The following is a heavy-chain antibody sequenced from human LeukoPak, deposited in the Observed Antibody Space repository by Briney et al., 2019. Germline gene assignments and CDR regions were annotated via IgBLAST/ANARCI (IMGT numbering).Heavy chain of an antibody. CDR2: IYYSGST. Sequence: PSETLSLTCTVSGGSISSYYWSWIRQPPGKGLEWIGCIYYSGSTDYNPSLKSRVTISVDTSRNQFSLKLSSVTAADTAVYFCASGSSGWLFNFDHWGQGTLVTVSS. CDR3: ASGSSGWLFNFDH. CDR1: GGSISSYY. J-gene: IGHJ5*02. V-gene: IGHV4-59*08. D-gene: IGHD6-19*01.